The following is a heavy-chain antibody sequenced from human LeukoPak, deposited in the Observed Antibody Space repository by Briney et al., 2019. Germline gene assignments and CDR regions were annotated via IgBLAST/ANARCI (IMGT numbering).Heavy chain of an antibody. CDR2: INSDGSST. CDR1: GFTFSSYW. CDR3: ARGRALYDILTLGY. Sequence: GGSLRLSCAASGFTFSSYWMHWVRQAPGKGLVWVSRINSDGSSTSYADSVKGRFTISRDNAKNTLYLQMNRLRAEDTAVYYCARGRALYDILTLGYWGQGTLVTVSS. V-gene: IGHV3-74*01. D-gene: IGHD3-9*01. J-gene: IGHJ4*02.